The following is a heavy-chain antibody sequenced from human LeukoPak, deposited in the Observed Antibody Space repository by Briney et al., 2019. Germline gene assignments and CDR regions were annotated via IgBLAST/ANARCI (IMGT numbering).Heavy chain of an antibody. V-gene: IGHV3-21*01. CDR3: AREITGEGFDY. Sequence: PGGSLRLSCAASGFTFSSYSMNWVRQAPGKGLEWVSSIGTDTRYMFYADSVKGRFTISRDNAKNSLFLQMNSLRAEDTAVYYCAREITGEGFDYWGQGTLVTVSS. CDR2: IGTDTRYM. D-gene: IGHD7-27*01. CDR1: GFTFSSYS. J-gene: IGHJ4*02.